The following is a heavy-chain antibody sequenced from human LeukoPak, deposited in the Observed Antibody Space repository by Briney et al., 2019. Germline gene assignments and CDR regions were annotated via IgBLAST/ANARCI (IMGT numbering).Heavy chain of an antibody. J-gene: IGHJ4*02. CDR1: GYTFTGYY. Sequence: ASVTVSCTASGYTFTGYYMHWVRQAPGQGLEWMGWINPNSGGTNYAQKFQGRVTMTRDTSISTAYTELSRLRSDDTAVYYCASGPARQRGVTSGPYWGQGTLVTVSS. V-gene: IGHV1-2*02. CDR3: ASGPARQRGVTSGPY. D-gene: IGHD2-21*02. CDR2: INPNSGGT.